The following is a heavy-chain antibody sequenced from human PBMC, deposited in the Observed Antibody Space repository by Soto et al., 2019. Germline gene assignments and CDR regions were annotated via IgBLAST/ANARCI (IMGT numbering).Heavy chain of an antibody. J-gene: IGHJ4*02. CDR1: GFTFSSYG. CDR2: ISYDGSNK. CDR3: AKVRGYSYVDY. V-gene: IGHV3-30*18. Sequence: SLRLSCAASGFTFSSYGMHWVLQAPGKGLEWVAVISYDGSNKYYADSVKGRFTISRDNSKNTLYLQMNSLRAEDTAVYYCAKVRGYSYVDYWGQGTLVTVSS. D-gene: IGHD5-18*01.